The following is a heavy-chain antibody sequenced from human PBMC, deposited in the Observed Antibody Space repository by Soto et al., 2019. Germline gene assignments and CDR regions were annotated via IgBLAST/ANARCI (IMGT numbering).Heavy chain of an antibody. V-gene: IGHV1-2*02. Sequence: ASVKVSCKASGYIFTGYYMHWVRQAPGQGLEWMGWINPNSGDTNYAQRFQGRVTMTSDTSISTANMELSRLRSDDTAMYYCANAFCSGGRCYSLNGLNVWGQGTTVTVSS. CDR2: INPNSGDT. CDR3: ANAFCSGGRCYSLNGLNV. D-gene: IGHD2-15*01. J-gene: IGHJ6*02. CDR1: GYIFTGYY.